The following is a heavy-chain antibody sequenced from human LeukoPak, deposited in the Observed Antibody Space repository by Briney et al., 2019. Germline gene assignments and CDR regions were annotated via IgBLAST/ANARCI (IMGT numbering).Heavy chain of an antibody. CDR3: ARDLYGHGF. CDR1: GFTFSNYW. V-gene: IGHV3-74*01. CDR2: INTDGSTT. J-gene: IGHJ4*02. Sequence: GGSLRLSCAASGFTFSNYWIHWVRQAPGKGLVWVSRINTDGSTTHYADSLQGPFTISRDNGKNTLYLQMNSLSAEDTAVYYCARDLYGHGFWGQGTVVTVSA. D-gene: IGHD2/OR15-2a*01.